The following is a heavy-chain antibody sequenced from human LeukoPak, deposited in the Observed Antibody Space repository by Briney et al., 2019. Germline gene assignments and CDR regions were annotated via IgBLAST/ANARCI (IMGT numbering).Heavy chain of an antibody. V-gene: IGHV1-8*01. CDR2: MNPNSGNT. CDR1: GYTFTSYV. J-gene: IGHJ6*03. CDR3: ARGLPNYYYMDV. Sequence: ASVKVSCKASGYTFTSYVINWVRQATGQGPEWMGWMNPNSGNTGYAQKFQGRVTMTRNTSISTAYMELSSLRSEDTAVYYCARGLPNYYYMDVWGKGTTVTVSS.